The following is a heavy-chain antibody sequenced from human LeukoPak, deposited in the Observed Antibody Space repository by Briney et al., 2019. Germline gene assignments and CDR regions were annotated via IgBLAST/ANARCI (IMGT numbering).Heavy chain of an antibody. V-gene: IGHV3-15*01. CDR1: GFTFSDAW. J-gene: IGHJ4*02. CDR2: IKSKADGGTT. D-gene: IGHD6-19*01. Sequence: GGSLRLSCAASGFTFSDAWMNWVRQAPGKGLEWVGRIKSKADGGTTDYIAPVKGRFTLSRDDSKNTVYLQMNSLKTEDAAVYYCTTDGYSVAATLDYWGQGTLVTVSS. CDR3: TTDGYSVAATLDY.